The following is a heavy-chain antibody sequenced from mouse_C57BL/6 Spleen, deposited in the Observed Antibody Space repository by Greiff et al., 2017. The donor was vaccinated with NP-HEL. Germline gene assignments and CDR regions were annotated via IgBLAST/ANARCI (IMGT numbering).Heavy chain of an antibody. V-gene: IGHV5-17*01. J-gene: IGHJ2*01. CDR1: GFTFSDYG. CDR3: ARTGYYGSSPFDY. D-gene: IGHD1-1*01. CDR2: ISSGSSTI. Sequence: EVQVVESGGGLVKPGGSLKLSCAASGFTFSDYGMHWVRQAPEKGLEWVAYISSGSSTIYYADTVKGRFTISRDNAKNTLFLQMTSLRSEDTAMYYCARTGYYGSSPFDYWGQGTTLTVSS.